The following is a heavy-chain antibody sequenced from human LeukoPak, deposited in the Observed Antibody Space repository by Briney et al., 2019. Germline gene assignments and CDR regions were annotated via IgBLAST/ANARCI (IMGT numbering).Heavy chain of an antibody. CDR3: ARDRITMVRGVRRGYYYMDV. J-gene: IGHJ6*03. CDR2: IKQDGSEK. D-gene: IGHD3-10*01. CDR1: GFTFSSYW. Sequence: PGGSLRLSCAASGFTFSSYWMSWVRQAPGKGLEWVANIKQDGSEKYYVDSVKGRFTISRDNAKNSLYLQMNSLRAEDTAVYYCARDRITMVRGVRRGYYYMDVWGKGTTVTVSS. V-gene: IGHV3-7*01.